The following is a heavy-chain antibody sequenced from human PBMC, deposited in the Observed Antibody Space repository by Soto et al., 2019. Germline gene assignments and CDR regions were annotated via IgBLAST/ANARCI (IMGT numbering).Heavy chain of an antibody. CDR3: AGILNDGFLDNWFGP. V-gene: IGHV2-26*02. CDR2: IFSNAEK. CDR1: GFSLNNATMG. J-gene: IGHJ5*01. Sequence: SGPTLVNPTETLTLTCTVSGFSLNNATMGVSGIRQPPGKTLEWLAHIFSNAEKSYSTSLKSRLTVSKDASKSQVVLTMTNMDHVDTATYYCAGILNDGFLDNWFGPWGQGTLVPVSP. D-gene: IGHD3-3*01.